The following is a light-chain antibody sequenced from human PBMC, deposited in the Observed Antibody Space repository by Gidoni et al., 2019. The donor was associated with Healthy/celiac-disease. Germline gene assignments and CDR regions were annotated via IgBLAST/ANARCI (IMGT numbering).Light chain of an antibody. Sequence: EIVLTQYPATLSWSPGERATLSCRASQSVSSYLAWYQQKPGQAPRLLIYDASNRATGIPARFSGSGSGTVFTLTISSLAPEDFAVYYCQQRSNWPLTFGGGTKVEIK. J-gene: IGKJ4*01. V-gene: IGKV3-11*01. CDR3: QQRSNWPLT. CDR1: QSVSSY. CDR2: DAS.